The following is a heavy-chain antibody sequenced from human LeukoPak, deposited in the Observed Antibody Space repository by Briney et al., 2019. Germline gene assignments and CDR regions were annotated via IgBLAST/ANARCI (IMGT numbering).Heavy chain of an antibody. CDR1: GGSINGYY. V-gene: IGHV4-59*01. CDR3: ARVTTVAGSDYLDY. D-gene: IGHD6-19*01. CDR2: IYYSGST. J-gene: IGHJ4*02. Sequence: SQTLSLTCTVSGGSINGYYWNWIRQPPGKGLEWIGYIYYSGSTNYNPSLKSRVTISVDTSKNHFSLKLSSVTAADTAVYYCARVTTVAGSDYLDYWGQGTPVTVSS.